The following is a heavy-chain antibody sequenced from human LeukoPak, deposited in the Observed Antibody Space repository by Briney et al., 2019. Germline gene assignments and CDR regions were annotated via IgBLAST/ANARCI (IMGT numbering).Heavy chain of an antibody. CDR2: FSGSGST. CDR1: GFTFSNYA. V-gene: IGHV3-23*01. D-gene: IGHD1-1*01. Sequence: GGSLRLSCAGFGFTFSNYALSWVRQAPGKGLEWVSGFSGSGSTCYADSVKGRFTISRDNSKNTLYLQMNSLRAEDTAVYYCAKDRTTAPRIIDYWGQGTLVTVSS. CDR3: AKDRTTAPRIIDY. J-gene: IGHJ4*02.